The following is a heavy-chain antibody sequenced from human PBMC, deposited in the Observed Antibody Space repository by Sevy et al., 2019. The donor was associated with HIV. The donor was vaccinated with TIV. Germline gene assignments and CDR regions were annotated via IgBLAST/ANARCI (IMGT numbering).Heavy chain of an antibody. V-gene: IGHV3-7*01. CDR3: ARGLTGGRGWYYVFDY. CDR1: GFTFSSYW. J-gene: IGHJ4*02. CDR2: IKQDGSEK. Sequence: GGSLRLSCAASGFTFSSYWMSWVRQAPGKGLEWVVNIKQDGSEKYYVDSVKGRFTISRDNAKNSLYLQMNSLRAEDTAVYYCARGLTGGRGWYYVFDYWGQGTLVTVSS. D-gene: IGHD6-19*01.